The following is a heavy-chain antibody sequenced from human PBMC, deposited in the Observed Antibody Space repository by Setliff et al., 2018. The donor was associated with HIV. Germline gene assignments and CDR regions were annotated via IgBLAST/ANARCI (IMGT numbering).Heavy chain of an antibody. CDR3: ARTGYAFDV. CDR2: IHVSGST. J-gene: IGHJ3*01. V-gene: IGHV4-59*08. Sequence: SETLSLTCTVPGGSMNANHWSWIRQSPGKGPEWIAYIHVSGSTYFNPSLSSRVTISIDTSNNQFSLRLSSVTAADTAVYYCARTGYAFDVWGLGTMVTVSS. CDR1: GGSMNANH.